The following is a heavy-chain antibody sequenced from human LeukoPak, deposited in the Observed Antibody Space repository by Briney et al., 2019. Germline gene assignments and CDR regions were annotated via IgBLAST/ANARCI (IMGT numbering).Heavy chain of an antibody. CDR1: GGSISSYY. V-gene: IGHV4-59*12. CDR3: ARTYSSGWPPSHFDY. Sequence: PSETLSLTCTVSGGSISSYYWSWIRQPPGKGLEWIGYIYYSGSTNYNPSLKSRVTMSVDTSKNQFSLKLSSVTAADTAVYYCARTYSSGWPPSHFDYWGQGTLVTVSS. D-gene: IGHD6-19*01. CDR2: IYYSGST. J-gene: IGHJ4*02.